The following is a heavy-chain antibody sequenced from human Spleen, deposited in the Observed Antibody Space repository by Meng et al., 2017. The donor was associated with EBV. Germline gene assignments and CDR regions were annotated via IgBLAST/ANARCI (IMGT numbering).Heavy chain of an antibody. CDR3: ARDLSGRFDP. CDR2: LPSDGGNT. V-gene: IGHV3-30*03. D-gene: IGHD1-26*01. J-gene: IGHJ5*02. Sequence: QGQLVEWGGGVVQTGRALRLSFAAYGFTFSGYGMFWVRQAPGKGPEWVAILPSDGGNTYYSDSVKGRFTVSRDNSKKTLYLQMNSLRAEDSAVYYCARDLSGRFDPWGQGTLVTVSS. CDR1: GFTFSGYG.